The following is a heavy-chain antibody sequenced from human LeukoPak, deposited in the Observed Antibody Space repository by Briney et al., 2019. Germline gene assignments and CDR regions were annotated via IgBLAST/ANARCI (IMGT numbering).Heavy chain of an antibody. CDR1: GFTFSSYS. CDR2: ISSSSSTI. Sequence: EGSLRLSCAASGFTFSSYSMNWVRQAPGKGLEWVSYISSSSSTIYYADSVKGRFTISRDNAKNSLYLQMNSLRAEDTAVYYCARPQGDSSGLVRGYVPGYWGQGTLVTVSS. J-gene: IGHJ4*02. D-gene: IGHD6-19*01. V-gene: IGHV3-48*04. CDR3: ARPQGDSSGLVRGYVPGY.